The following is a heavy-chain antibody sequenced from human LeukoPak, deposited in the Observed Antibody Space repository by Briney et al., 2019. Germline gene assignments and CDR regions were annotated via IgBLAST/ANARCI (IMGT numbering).Heavy chain of an antibody. D-gene: IGHD6-19*01. CDR1: GFTFSSYW. CDR3: ARAAGQWLATYYFDY. Sequence: PGGSLRLSCAASGFTFSSYWMHWVRQAPGKGLVWVSRINSDGSSTSYADSVKGRFTISRDNAKNTLYLQMNSLRAEDTAVYYCARAAGQWLATYYFDYWGQGTLVTVSS. CDR2: INSDGSST. V-gene: IGHV3-74*01. J-gene: IGHJ4*02.